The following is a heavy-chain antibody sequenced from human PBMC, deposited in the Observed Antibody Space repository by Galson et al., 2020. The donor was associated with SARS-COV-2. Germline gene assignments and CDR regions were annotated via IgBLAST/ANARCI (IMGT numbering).Heavy chain of an antibody. J-gene: IGHJ3*02. D-gene: IGHD5-18*01. Sequence: GESLKISCVGSPLTFSTYARSWVRQAPGKGLEWVSSISGSGDVTYYADSVKGRFIISRDTSKDTLYLQMNSLRAEDTAVYYCTEDRLGPQLYDAFDIWGQGTMVTVSS. V-gene: IGHV3-23*01. CDR2: ISGSGDVT. CDR3: TEDRLGPQLYDAFDI. CDR1: PLTFSTYA.